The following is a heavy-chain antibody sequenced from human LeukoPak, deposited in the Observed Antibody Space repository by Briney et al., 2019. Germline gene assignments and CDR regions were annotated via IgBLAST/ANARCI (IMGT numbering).Heavy chain of an antibody. Sequence: GASVKVSCKASGYTFTSYAMNWVRQAPGQGLEWMGWINTNTGNPTYAQGFTGRFVFSLDTSVSTAYLQISSLKAEDTAVYYCASPYCSGGSCYRHYYYYVDVWGKGTTATVSS. D-gene: IGHD2-15*01. CDR2: INTNTGNP. V-gene: IGHV7-4-1*02. CDR3: ASPYCSGGSCYRHYYYYVDV. CDR1: GYTFTSYA. J-gene: IGHJ6*03.